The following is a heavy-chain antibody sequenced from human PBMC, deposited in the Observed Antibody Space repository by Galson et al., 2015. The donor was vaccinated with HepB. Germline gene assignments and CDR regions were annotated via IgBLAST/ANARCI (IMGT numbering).Heavy chain of an antibody. CDR3: ARQSKIVVPASDQHGMDV. CDR1: GYIFTTYW. CDR2: IDPSDFYT. Sequence: QSGAEVKKPGESLRISCKGSGYIFTTYWINWVRQMPGKGLEWMGRIDPSDFYTDYSPSFTGPVSISADKSVNTAFLYWSSLKASDTAIYYCARQSKIVVPASDQHGMDVWGQGTTVTVSS. D-gene: IGHD3-22*01. J-gene: IGHJ6*02. V-gene: IGHV5-10-1*01.